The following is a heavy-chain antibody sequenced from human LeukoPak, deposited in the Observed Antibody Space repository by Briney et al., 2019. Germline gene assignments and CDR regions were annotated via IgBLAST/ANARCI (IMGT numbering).Heavy chain of an antibody. CDR3: ARARGSWYEDAFDI. V-gene: IGHV1-2*02. CDR1: GYTFTGYY. D-gene: IGHD6-13*01. CDR2: INPNSGGT. Sequence: EASVKVSCKASGYTFTGYYIHWVRQAPGQGLEWMGWINPNSGGTHYAQKFQGRVTMTRDTSINTAYMELSRLRFDDTGVYYCARARGSWYEDAFDIWGQGTMVTVSS. J-gene: IGHJ3*02.